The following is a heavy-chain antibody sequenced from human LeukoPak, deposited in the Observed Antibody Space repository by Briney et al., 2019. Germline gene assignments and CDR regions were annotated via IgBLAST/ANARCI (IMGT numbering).Heavy chain of an antibody. CDR3: ARGYDILTGQVGAFDI. Sequence: SETLSLTCTVSGGSISSYYWSWIRQPAGKGLEWVGRIYTSGSTNYNPSLKSRVTMSVDTSKNQFSLKLSSVTAADTAVYYCARGYDILTGQVGAFDIWGQGTMVTVSS. V-gene: IGHV4-4*07. CDR1: GGSISSYY. J-gene: IGHJ3*02. CDR2: IYTSGST. D-gene: IGHD3-9*01.